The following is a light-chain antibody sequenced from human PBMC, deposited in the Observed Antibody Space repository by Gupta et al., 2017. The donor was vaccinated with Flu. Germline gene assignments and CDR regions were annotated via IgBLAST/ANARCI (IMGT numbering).Light chain of an antibody. CDR2: EAS. CDR1: QDISKY. CDR3: LQYDTRPPYT. Sequence: GDRVTITCQTSQDISKYLNWYQLKPGKAPKLLIKEASHVQTGVPSRFSGSGSGSDFTFTISGLQVEDVATYFCLQYDTRPPYTFGQGTKVDIK. J-gene: IGKJ2*01. V-gene: IGKV1-33*01.